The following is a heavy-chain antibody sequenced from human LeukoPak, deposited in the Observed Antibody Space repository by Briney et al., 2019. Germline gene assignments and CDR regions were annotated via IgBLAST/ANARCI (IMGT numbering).Heavy chain of an antibody. CDR3: ARSPPIQVLRYFDWLGGFDY. CDR2: INPNSGGT. V-gene: IGHV1-2*04. D-gene: IGHD3-9*01. J-gene: IGHJ4*02. CDR1: GYTFTGYY. Sequence: GASVKVSCKASGYTFTGYYMHWVRQAPGQGLEWMGWINPNSGGTNYAQKFQGWVTMTRDTSISTAYMELSRLRSDDTAVYYCARSPPIQVLRYFDWLGGFDYWGQGTLVTVSS.